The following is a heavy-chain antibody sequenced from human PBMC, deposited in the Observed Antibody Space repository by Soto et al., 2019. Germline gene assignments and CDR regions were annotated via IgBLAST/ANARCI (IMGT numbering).Heavy chain of an antibody. V-gene: IGHV1-69*01. CDR3: ARETIFGVIIRNYYYGMDV. CDR2: IIPISGTA. D-gene: IGHD3-3*01. CDR1: GGTFSSYG. Sequence: QVQLVQSGAEVKKPGSSVKVSCKASGGTFSSYGISWVRQAPGQGLERMGGIIPISGTANYAQKFQGRVTIIADGSTSTAYMELSSLRSEDTAVYYCARETIFGVIIRNYYYGMDVWGQGTTVTVSS. J-gene: IGHJ6*02.